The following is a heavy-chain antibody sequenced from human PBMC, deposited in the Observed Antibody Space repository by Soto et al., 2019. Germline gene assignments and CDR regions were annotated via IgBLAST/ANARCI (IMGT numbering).Heavy chain of an antibody. J-gene: IGHJ4*02. V-gene: IGHV3-15*07. D-gene: IGHD6-19*01. CDR1: SFPFKNAW. Sequence: RGAQRTSCSTFSFPFKNAWVDLVPQAPGKGLEWVGRIKSKTDGGTTDYAAPVKGRFTISRDDSKNTLYLQMNSLRAEDTAVYYCARDVSGWSDYWGQGTLVTVSS. CDR2: IKSKTDGGTT. CDR3: ARDVSGWSDY.